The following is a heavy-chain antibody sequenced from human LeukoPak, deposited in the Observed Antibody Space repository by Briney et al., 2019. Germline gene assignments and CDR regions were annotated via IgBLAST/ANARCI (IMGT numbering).Heavy chain of an antibody. CDR1: GITLSNYG. CDR3: ARGADIVATAWAY. Sequence: GGSLRLSCAVSGITLSNYGMSWVRQAPGKGLEWVAGISGSAGGTYYADSVKGRFTISRDNAKNSLYLQINSLRAEDTAVYYCARGADIVATAWAYWGQGTLVTVSS. D-gene: IGHD5-12*01. V-gene: IGHV3-23*01. CDR2: ISGSAGGT. J-gene: IGHJ4*02.